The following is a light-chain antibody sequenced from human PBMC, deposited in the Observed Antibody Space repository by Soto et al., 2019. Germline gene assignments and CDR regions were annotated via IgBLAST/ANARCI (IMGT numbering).Light chain of an antibody. J-gene: IGLJ1*01. CDR3: SSYTSSSTPYV. CDR2: EVS. Sequence: LTHPASVSGSPGQSITISCTGTSSDVGGYNYVSWYQQHPGKAPKLMIYEVSNRPSGVSNRFSGSKSGNTASLTISGLQAEDEADYYCSSYTSSSTPYVFGTGTKVTVL. V-gene: IGLV2-14*01. CDR1: SSDVGGYNY.